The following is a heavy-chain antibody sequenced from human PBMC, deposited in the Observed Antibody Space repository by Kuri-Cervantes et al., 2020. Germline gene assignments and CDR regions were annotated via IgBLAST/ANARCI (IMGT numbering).Heavy chain of an antibody. D-gene: IGHD3-10*01. CDR3: AKVEIAPKGMVRGVADAFDI. CDR1: GFTFSNFG. Sequence: GRCLSPSRTVSGFTFSNFGMHWVRQAPGKGLEWVSSISSSSSYIYYVDSVKGRFTISRDNAKNSLYLQMSRLRAEDTAVYYCAKVEIAPKGMVRGVADAFDIWGQGTMVTVSS. V-gene: IGHV3-21*03. J-gene: IGHJ3*02. CDR2: ISSSSSYI.